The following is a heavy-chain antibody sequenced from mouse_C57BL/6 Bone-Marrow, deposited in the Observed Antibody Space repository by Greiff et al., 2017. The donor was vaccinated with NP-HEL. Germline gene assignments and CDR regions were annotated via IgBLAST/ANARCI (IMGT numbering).Heavy chain of an antibody. Sequence: EVKLVESGGGLVQSGRSLRLSCATSGFTFSDFYMEWVRQAPGKGLEWIAASRNKANDYTTEDSASVKGRFIVTRDTSQSILYLQMNALRAEDTAIYYCARDEGYSNWGFAYWGQVTLVTVSA. CDR2: SRNKANDYTT. V-gene: IGHV7-1*01. D-gene: IGHD2-5*01. CDR1: GFTFSDFY. CDR3: ARDEGYSNWGFAY. J-gene: IGHJ3*01.